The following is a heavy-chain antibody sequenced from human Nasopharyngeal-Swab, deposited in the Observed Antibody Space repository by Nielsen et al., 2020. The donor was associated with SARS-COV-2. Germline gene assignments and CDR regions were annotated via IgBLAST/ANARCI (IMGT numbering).Heavy chain of an antibody. CDR1: GDSIAYSTFY. D-gene: IGHD6-13*01. CDR3: VRSSSWYYFDY. J-gene: IGHJ4*02. Sequence: SETLSLTCTVSGDSIAYSTFYWGWLRQPPGKGLEWIGHIYYNGNTYQHSSLKSRLTISVDKSKNQFSLQLSSVTAADTAVYYCVRSSSWYYFDYWAQGTQVTGS. CDR2: IYYNGNT. V-gene: IGHV4-39*01.